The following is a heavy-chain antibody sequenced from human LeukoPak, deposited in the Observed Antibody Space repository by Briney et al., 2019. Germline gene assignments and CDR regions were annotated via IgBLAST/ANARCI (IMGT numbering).Heavy chain of an antibody. CDR3: AKDRSTYYYYFYGMDV. CDR1: GITFSRCG. Sequence: GGSLRLSCAASGITFSRCGMHWVRQAPGKGLEWVAVISDDGSNKYYADSVKGRFTISRDNSKDTLYSQMNSLRDEDTAVYYCAKDRSTYYYYFYGMDVWGQGTTVTVSS. J-gene: IGHJ6*02. V-gene: IGHV3-30*18. CDR2: ISDDGSNK.